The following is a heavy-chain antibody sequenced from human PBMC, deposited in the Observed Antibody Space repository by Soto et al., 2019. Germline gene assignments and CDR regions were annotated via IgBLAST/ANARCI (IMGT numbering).Heavy chain of an antibody. V-gene: IGHV6-1*01. Sequence: SQTLSLTCAISGDSISSTTAAWNWIRQSPSRGLEWLGRTYYRSEWYNDYAEAVKSRITISPDTSKNHFSLQLNSVTPEDSAVYYCVRYINSFDPWGQGTLVTVSS. J-gene: IGHJ5*02. CDR1: GDSISSTTAA. CDR3: VRYINSFDP. CDR2: TYYRSEWYN. D-gene: IGHD5-12*01.